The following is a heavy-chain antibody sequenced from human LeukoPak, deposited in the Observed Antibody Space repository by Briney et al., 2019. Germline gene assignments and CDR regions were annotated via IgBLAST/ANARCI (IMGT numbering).Heavy chain of an antibody. CDR1: GFTVSSNY. Sequence: GGSLRLSCAASGFTVSSNYMSWVRQAPGKGLEWVSVIYSGGSTYYADSVKGRFTISRDNSKNTLYLQMNSLRAEDTAVYYCAKAPSVGASYYFDYWGQGTLVTVSS. CDR3: AKAPSVGASYYFDY. CDR2: IYSGGST. J-gene: IGHJ4*02. V-gene: IGHV3-53*01. D-gene: IGHD1-26*01.